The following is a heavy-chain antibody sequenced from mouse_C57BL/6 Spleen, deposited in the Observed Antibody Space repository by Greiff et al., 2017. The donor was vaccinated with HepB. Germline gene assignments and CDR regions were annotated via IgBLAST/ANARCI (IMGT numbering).Heavy chain of an antibody. Sequence: EVQLQQSGPELVKPGASVKISCKASGYTFTDYYMNWVKQSHGKSLERIGDINPNNGGTSYNQKFKGKATLTVDKSSSTAYMELRSLTSDDSAVYYCARSEVYDYGSSSLFDVWGTGTTVTDSS. J-gene: IGHJ1*03. CDR3: ARSEVYDYGSSSLFDV. CDR2: INPNNGGT. D-gene: IGHD1-1*01. V-gene: IGHV1-26*01. CDR1: GYTFTDYY.